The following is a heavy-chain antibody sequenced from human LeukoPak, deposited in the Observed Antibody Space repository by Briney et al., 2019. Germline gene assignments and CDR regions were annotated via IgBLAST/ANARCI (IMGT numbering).Heavy chain of an antibody. D-gene: IGHD3-22*01. Sequence: GGSLRLSCAASGFTFSSYEMNWVRQAPGKGLEWVSYISSSGSTIYYADSVKGRFTISRDNAKNSLYLQMDSLRAEDTAVYYCARDNYDSSGYYFDWGQGTLVTVSS. CDR2: ISSSGSTI. V-gene: IGHV3-48*03. J-gene: IGHJ4*02. CDR1: GFTFSSYE. CDR3: ARDNYDSSGYYFD.